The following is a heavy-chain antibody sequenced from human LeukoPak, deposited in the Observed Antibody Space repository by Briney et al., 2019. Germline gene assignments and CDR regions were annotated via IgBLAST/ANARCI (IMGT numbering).Heavy chain of an antibody. J-gene: IGHJ5*02. V-gene: IGHV1-8*01. CDR1: GYTFTSYD. D-gene: IGHD2-2*01. Sequence: GASVKVSCKASGYTFTSYDINWVRLATGQGLEWMGWMNPNSGNTGYAQKFQGRVTMTRNTSISTAYMELSSLRSEDTAVYYCARGRLVVPAAPFDPWGQGTLVTVSS. CDR3: ARGRLVVPAAPFDP. CDR2: MNPNSGNT.